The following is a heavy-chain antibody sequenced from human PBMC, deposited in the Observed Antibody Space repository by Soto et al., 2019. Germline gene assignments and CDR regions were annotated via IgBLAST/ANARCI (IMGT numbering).Heavy chain of an antibody. J-gene: IGHJ4*02. CDR3: AREVTLIVVVHTGYFDY. CDR1: GFTFSSYA. Sequence: GGSLRLSCAASGFTFSSYAMHWVRQAPGKGLEWVAVISYDGSNKYYADSVKGRFTISRDNSKNTLYLQMNSLRAEDTAVYYCAREVTLIVVVHTGYFDYWGQGTLVTVSS. D-gene: IGHD3-22*01. V-gene: IGHV3-30-3*01. CDR2: ISYDGSNK.